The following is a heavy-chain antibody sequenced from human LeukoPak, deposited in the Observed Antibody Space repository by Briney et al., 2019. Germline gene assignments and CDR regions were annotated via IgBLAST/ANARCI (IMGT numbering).Heavy chain of an antibody. CDR3: AKGAVAGYYYYYGMDV. CDR2: ISSSSSYI. V-gene: IGHV3-21*04. J-gene: IGHJ6*02. Sequence: GGSLRLSCAASGFTFSSYSMNWVRRAPGKGLEWVSCISSSSSYIYYADSVKGRFTISRDNSKNTLYLQMNSLRAEDTAVYYCAKGAVAGYYYYYGMDVWGQGTTVTVSS. D-gene: IGHD6-19*01. CDR1: GFTFSSYS.